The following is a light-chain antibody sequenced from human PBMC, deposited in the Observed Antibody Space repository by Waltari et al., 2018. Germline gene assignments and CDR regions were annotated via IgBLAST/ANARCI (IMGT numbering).Light chain of an antibody. CDR1: QTFNNY. V-gene: IGKV3-11*01. CDR2: DAS. Sequence: EIVLTQSPATLSLSPAERATLSCRASQTFNNYLAWYQHKPGQPPRLLIYDASKRFIGTPARFSGSGSGTDFTLTISRLEPEDSAVYYCQQYESSVMYTFGQGTKVEIK. J-gene: IGKJ2*01. CDR3: QQYESSVMYT.